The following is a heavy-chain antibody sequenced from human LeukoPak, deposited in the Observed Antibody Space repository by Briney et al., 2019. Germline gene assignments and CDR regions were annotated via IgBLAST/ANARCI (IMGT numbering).Heavy chain of an antibody. Sequence: QSGPTLVEPTQTLTLTCTFSGFSLTTSGVGVVWIRQPPGKALEWLALIYWDDDKRYSPSLRSRLSIAKDTSKNVVVLRMTNMDPVDTATYYCARLLDGYDYWGQGALVTVPP. CDR1: GFSLTTSGVG. CDR2: IYWDDDK. D-gene: IGHD5-24*01. CDR3: ARLLDGYDY. J-gene: IGHJ4*02. V-gene: IGHV2-5*02.